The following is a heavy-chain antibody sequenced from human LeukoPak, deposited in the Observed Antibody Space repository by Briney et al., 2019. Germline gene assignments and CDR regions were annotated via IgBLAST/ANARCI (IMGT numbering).Heavy chain of an antibody. CDR3: ARLLGQSTIYDL. D-gene: IGHD5/OR15-5a*01. V-gene: IGHV3-7*01. J-gene: IGHJ5*02. CDR1: GFSGFSFSDYW. CDR2: IRQDGGDI. Sequence: GGSLRLSCEASGFSGFSFSDYWMSWVRQAPGKGLEWVATIRQDGGDIYYVDSVKGRFFISRDNAENLLSLQMNSLRVEDTAMYYCARLLGQSTIYDLWGQGTLVTVSS.